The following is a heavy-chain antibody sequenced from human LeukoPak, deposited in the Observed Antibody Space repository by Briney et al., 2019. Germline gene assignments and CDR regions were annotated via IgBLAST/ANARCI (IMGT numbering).Heavy chain of an antibody. J-gene: IGHJ6*03. D-gene: IGHD6-19*01. CDR1: GFTFSSYG. V-gene: IGHV3-23*01. CDR3: AKEEGASYSSGWYDFNYYYYYMDV. CDR2: ISGSGGST. Sequence: PGGSLRLSCAASGFTFSSYGMSWVRQAPGKGLEWVSAISGSGGSTYYADSVKGRFTISRDNSKNTLYLQMNSLRAEDTAVYYCAKEEGASYSSGWYDFNYYYYYMDVWGKGTTVTISS.